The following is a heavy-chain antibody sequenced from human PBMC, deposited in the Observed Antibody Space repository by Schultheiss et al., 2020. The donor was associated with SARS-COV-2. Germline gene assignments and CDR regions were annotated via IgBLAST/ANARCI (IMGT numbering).Heavy chain of an antibody. Sequence: SETLSLTCAVSGYSISSGYYWGWIRQPPGKGLEWIGSIYHSGSTYYNPSLKSRVTISVDTSKNQFSLKLSSVTAADTAVYYCAREASERYSSSWFDYWGQRTLVTVSS. V-gene: IGHV4-38-2*02. CDR2: IYHSGST. D-gene: IGHD6-13*01. J-gene: IGHJ4*02. CDR3: AREASERYSSSWFDY. CDR1: GYSISSGYY.